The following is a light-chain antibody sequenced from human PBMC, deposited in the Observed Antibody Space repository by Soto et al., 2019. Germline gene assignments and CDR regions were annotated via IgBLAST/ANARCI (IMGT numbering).Light chain of an antibody. CDR1: SSDVGGYNY. J-gene: IGLJ2*01. CDR3: CSYAGRWV. CDR2: DVS. Sequence: QSALTQPRSVSGSPGQPVTISCTGTSSDVGGYNYVSWYQQHPGKAPKLMIFDVSKRPSGVPDRFSGSKSGNTASLTISGLQAEDEADYYCCSYAGRWVFGGGTKLTVL. V-gene: IGLV2-11*01.